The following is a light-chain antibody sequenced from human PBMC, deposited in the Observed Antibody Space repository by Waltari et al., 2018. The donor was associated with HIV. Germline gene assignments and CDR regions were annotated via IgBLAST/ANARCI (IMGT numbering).Light chain of an antibody. CDR1: SSNIGAVYD. CDR3: QSYDSSLSGYYV. Sequence: QSVLTQPPSVSGAPGQRDTISCTGSSSNIGAVYDVQWYQQLPGTAPKLLIYGNSNRPSGVPDRFSGSKSGTSASLAITGLQAEDEADYYCQSYDSSLSGYYVFGTGTKVTVL. V-gene: IGLV1-40*01. CDR2: GNS. J-gene: IGLJ1*01.